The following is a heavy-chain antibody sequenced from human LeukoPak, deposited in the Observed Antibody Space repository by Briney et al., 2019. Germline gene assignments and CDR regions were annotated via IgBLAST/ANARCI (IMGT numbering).Heavy chain of an antibody. V-gene: IGHV1-2*06. J-gene: IGHJ4*02. CDR1: GYTFTGYY. CDR3: ARRVGSADGFDY. CDR2: INPNSGGT. Sequence: ASVKVSCKASGYTFTGYYMHWVRQAPGQGLEWMGRINPNSGGTNYAQKFQGRVTMTRDTSTSTAYMELSRLRSDDTAVYYCARRVGSADGFDYWGQGTLVTVSS. D-gene: IGHD6-13*01.